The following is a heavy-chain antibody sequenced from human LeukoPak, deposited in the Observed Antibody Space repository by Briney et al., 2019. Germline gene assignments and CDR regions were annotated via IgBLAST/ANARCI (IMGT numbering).Heavy chain of an antibody. Sequence: GGSLRLSCITSGFTFGDHAMSWARQAPGKGLDWVGFIRSKGYGGTTEYAASVKGRFTISRDDSKSIAYLQMNSLKSEDTAVYYCTRGPTGRWLYYGMDVWGQGTTVIVSS. CDR3: TRGPTGRWLYYGMDV. CDR2: IRSKGYGGTT. CDR1: GFTFGDHA. J-gene: IGHJ6*02. V-gene: IGHV3-49*04. D-gene: IGHD5-24*01.